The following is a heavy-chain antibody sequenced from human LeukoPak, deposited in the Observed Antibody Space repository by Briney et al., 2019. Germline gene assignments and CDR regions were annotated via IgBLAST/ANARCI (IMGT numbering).Heavy chain of an antibody. CDR1: GFTFSSYG. J-gene: IGHJ4*02. CDR2: ISFDGSNK. V-gene: IGHV3-30*18. D-gene: IGHD3-16*01. Sequence: GGSLRLSCAASGFTFSSYGMHWVRQAPGKGLEWVTVISFDGSNKYYADSVKGRFTISRDNSKNTLYLQMNSVKTEDTAVYYCAKDGGDYWGQGTLVTVSS. CDR3: AKDGGDY.